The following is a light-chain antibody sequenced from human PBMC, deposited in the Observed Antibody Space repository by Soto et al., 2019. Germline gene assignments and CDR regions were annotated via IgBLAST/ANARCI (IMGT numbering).Light chain of an antibody. Sequence: DIQMTPSPSSVSASVGDRVTISCRASHDVRSWLAWYQQKPGKAPNLLIYGASTLQSGVPSRFSGRGSGTDFTLTISSLQPEDFATYYCQQANGDPWTFGQGTKVEIK. CDR2: GAS. CDR3: QQANGDPWT. CDR1: HDVRSW. J-gene: IGKJ1*01. V-gene: IGKV1-12*02.